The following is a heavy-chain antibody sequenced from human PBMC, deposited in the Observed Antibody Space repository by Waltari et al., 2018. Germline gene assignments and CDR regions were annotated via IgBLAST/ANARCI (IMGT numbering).Heavy chain of an antibody. CDR1: GGSISSSSYY. CDR2: IYYSGST. Sequence: QLQLQESGPGLVKPSETLSLTCTVSGGSISSSSYYWGWIRQPPGKGLEWIGSIYYSGSTYYNPSLKSRVTISVDTSKNQFSLKLSSVTAADTAVYYCARTTRGGQLWLWVEYFDYWGQGTLVTVSS. CDR3: ARTTRGGQLWLWVEYFDY. J-gene: IGHJ4*02. D-gene: IGHD5-18*01. V-gene: IGHV4-39*07.